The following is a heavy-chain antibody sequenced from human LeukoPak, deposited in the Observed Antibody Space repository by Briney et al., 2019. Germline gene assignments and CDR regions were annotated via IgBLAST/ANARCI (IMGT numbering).Heavy chain of an antibody. CDR3: ARDRQGITGTEWFDP. J-gene: IGHJ5*02. D-gene: IGHD1-20*01. CDR2: ISWNSDST. CDR1: GFTFGDYG. Sequence: PGGSLRLSCESSGFTFGDYGMSWVRQAPGKGPEWVAGISWNSDSTGYPDSVKGRFAISRDNAKNSLFLQMDSLRVEDTAFYYCARDRQGITGTEWFDPWGQGILVTVSS. V-gene: IGHV3-20*04.